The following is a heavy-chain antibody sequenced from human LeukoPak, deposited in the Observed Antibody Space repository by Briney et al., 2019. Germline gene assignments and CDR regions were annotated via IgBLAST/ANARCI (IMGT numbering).Heavy chain of an antibody. Sequence: GGSLRLSCAASGFTFSSYWMSWVRQAPGKGLEWVANIKQDGSEKYYVDSVKGRFTISRDNAKNSLYLQMNSLRAEDTAVYYCARRQGSYFDTSGYYYGWGQGTLVTVFS. CDR1: GFTFSSYW. CDR2: IKQDGSEK. J-gene: IGHJ4*02. D-gene: IGHD3-22*01. CDR3: ARRQGSYFDTSGYYYG. V-gene: IGHV3-7*01.